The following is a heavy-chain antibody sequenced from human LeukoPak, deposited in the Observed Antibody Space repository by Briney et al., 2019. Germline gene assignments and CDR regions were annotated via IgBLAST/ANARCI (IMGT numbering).Heavy chain of an antibody. Sequence: GASVKVSCKASVGTFSTYAINWVRQAPGQGLEWMGRIMPFLDITNYAQKFQGRVTITADKSTTTAYMELSSLRSEDTAVYYCARDRGGGESWFDPWGQGTLVTVSS. CDR3: ARDRGGGESWFDP. D-gene: IGHD5-24*01. CDR1: VGTFSTYA. CDR2: IMPFLDIT. V-gene: IGHV1-69*04. J-gene: IGHJ5*02.